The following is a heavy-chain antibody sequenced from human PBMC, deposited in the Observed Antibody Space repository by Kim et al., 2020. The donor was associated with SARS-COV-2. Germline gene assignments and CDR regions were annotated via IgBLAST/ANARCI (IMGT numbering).Heavy chain of an antibody. CDR3: ARRRILTGVDY. CDR2: IYYSGST. V-gene: IGHV4-39*01. CDR1: GGSISSSSYY. J-gene: IGHJ4*02. D-gene: IGHD3-10*01. Sequence: SETLSLTCTVSGGSISSSSYYWGWIRQPPGKGLEWIGSIYYSGSTYYNPSPKSRVTISVDTSKNQYSLKLSSVTAADTAVYYCARRRILTGVDYWGQGTLVTVSS.